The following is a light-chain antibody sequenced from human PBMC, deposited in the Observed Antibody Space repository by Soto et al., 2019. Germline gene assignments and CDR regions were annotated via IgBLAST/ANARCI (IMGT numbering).Light chain of an antibody. J-gene: IGLJ2*01. CDR3: SSYTSGSTAV. CDR2: EVS. Sequence: QSVLTQPASVSGSPGQSITISCTGTSSDIGGYDYVSWYQQHPGKAPKLMIYEVSDRPSGVSNRFSGSKSGNTASLTISGLQAEDEADYYCSSYTSGSTAVFGGGTKLTVL. CDR1: SSDIGGYDY. V-gene: IGLV2-14*01.